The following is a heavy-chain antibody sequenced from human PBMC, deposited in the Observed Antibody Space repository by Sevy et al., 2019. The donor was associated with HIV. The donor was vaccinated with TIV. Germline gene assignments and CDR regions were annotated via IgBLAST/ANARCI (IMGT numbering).Heavy chain of an antibody. CDR3: ARNSGX. CDR2: VNNDGSGQ. CDR1: GFTFTNFW. D-gene: IGHD6-19*01. J-gene: IGHJ4*02. V-gene: IGHV3-7*01. Sequence: GGSLRLSCAASGFTFTNFWMSWVRQAPGKGLEWVANVNNDGSGQKYADSVKGRFIISRDNAKNSLYLQMNSLRTEDTAVYYCARNSGXWGQGTLVTVSS.